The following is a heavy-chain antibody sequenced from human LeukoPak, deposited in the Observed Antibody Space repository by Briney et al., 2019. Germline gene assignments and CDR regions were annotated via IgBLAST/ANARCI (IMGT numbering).Heavy chain of an antibody. V-gene: IGHV3-30*04. CDR3: ARDGNSGYNSDYYYGTDV. Sequence: GGSLRLSCAASGFTFSSFAMHWVRQAPGKGLEWVAVISYDGTNKYNADSVKGRFTISRDNPKNTLYLQMNGLRAEDTAVYYCARDGNSGYNSDYYYGTDVWGKGTTVTVSS. J-gene: IGHJ6*04. D-gene: IGHD5-12*01. CDR1: GFTFSSFA. CDR2: ISYDGTNK.